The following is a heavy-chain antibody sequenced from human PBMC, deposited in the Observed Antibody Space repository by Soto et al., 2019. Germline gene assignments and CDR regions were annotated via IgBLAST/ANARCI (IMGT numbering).Heavy chain of an antibody. CDR1: GGTFSSYT. CDR2: IIPILGIA. D-gene: IGHD2-2*01. CDR3: ARDDCSSTSCYFKGTF. J-gene: IGHJ4*02. V-gene: IGHV1-69*04. Sequence: SVKVSCKASGGTFSSYTISWVRQAPGQGLEWMGRIIPILGIANYAQKFQGRVTITADKSTSTAYMELSSLRSEDTAVYYCARDDCSSTSCYFKGTFWGQGTLVTVSS.